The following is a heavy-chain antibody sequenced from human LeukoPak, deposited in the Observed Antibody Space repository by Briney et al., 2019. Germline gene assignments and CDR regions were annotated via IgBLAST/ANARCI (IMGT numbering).Heavy chain of an antibody. J-gene: IGHJ3*02. CDR3: ARKTPMAGDAFDI. D-gene: IGHD3-10*01. Sequence: KSGGSLRLSCAASGFTFSSHSMNWVRQAPGKGLEWVSSISSSSSYIYYADSVKGRFTISRDNAKNSLYLQMNSLRAEDTAVYYCARKTPMAGDAFDIWGQGTMVTVSS. V-gene: IGHV3-21*01. CDR2: ISSSSSYI. CDR1: GFTFSSHS.